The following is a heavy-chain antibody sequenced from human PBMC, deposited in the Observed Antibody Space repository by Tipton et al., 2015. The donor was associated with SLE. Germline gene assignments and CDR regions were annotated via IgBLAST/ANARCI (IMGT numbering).Heavy chain of an antibody. D-gene: IGHD5-18*01. Sequence: SLRLSCAASGFTFSTYSMNWVRQAPGKGLDWVSYISSSSRSIYYADSVKGRFTISRDNAKNSLYLQMNSLRAEDTAMYYCARGQTAMGYWGQGTLVTVSS. CDR3: ARGQTAMGY. CDR1: GFTFSTYS. J-gene: IGHJ4*02. V-gene: IGHV3-48*01. CDR2: ISSSSRSI.